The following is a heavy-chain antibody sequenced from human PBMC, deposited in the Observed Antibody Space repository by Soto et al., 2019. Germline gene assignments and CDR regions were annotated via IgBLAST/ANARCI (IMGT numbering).Heavy chain of an antibody. CDR1: GFIFNDAW. CDR3: TTGWSSKDY. Sequence: EVQLVESGGGLVKPGGSLRLSCAASGFIFNDAWMNWVRQAPGKGLEWVGRIRSESDGGTTDYAAPVKDRFIISREDSKNMVYLQMDSLNTEDTAVYFCTTGWSSKDYWGQGTLVTVSS. V-gene: IGHV3-15*01. D-gene: IGHD6-13*01. J-gene: IGHJ4*02. CDR2: IRSESDGGTT.